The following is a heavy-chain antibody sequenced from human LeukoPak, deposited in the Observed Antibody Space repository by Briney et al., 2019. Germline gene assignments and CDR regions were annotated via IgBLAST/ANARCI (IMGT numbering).Heavy chain of an antibody. J-gene: IGHJ6*02. CDR1: GGTFSTYA. CDR3: TRPDTLDDYCGMDV. Sequence: ASVKVSCKASGGTFSTYAISWVRQAPGQGLEWMGRIIPILGIANYAQKFQGRVTIIADKSTSTAYMELSSLTFEDTAVYWCTRPDTLDDYCGMDVWGQGTTVTVSS. D-gene: IGHD5-18*01. V-gene: IGHV1-69*04. CDR2: IIPILGIA.